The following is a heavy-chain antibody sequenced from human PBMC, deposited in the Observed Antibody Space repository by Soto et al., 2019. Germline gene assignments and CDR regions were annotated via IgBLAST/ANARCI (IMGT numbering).Heavy chain of an antibody. CDR1: GFTFSSYS. J-gene: IGHJ3*02. CDR2: ISSSSSTI. D-gene: IGHD2-2*01. V-gene: IGHV3-48*01. CDR3: ARDSRLLVVPAEDAFDI. Sequence: EVQLVESGGGLVQPGGSLRLSCAASGFTFSSYSMNWVRQAPGKGLEWVSYISSSSSTIYYADSVKGRFTISRDNAKNSLYLQMNSLRAEETAVYYCARDSRLLVVPAEDAFDIWGQGTMVTVSS.